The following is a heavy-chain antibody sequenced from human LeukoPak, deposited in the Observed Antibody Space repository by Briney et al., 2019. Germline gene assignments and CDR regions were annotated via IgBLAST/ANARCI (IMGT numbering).Heavy chain of an antibody. V-gene: IGHV3-53*01. CDR2: LYSGGST. Sequence: GGSLRLSCAASGLTVSSNYMSWVRQAPGKGLEWVSVLYSGGSTYYADSVKGRFTISRDNSKNTVYLQMNSLRPEDTAVYYCARDLGRQQLVAGRFDPWGQGTLVTVSS. J-gene: IGHJ5*02. D-gene: IGHD6-13*01. CDR3: ARDLGRQQLVAGRFDP. CDR1: GLTVSSNY.